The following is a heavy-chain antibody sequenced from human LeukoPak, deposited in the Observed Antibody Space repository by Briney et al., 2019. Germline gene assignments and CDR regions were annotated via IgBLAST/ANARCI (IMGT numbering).Heavy chain of an antibody. CDR3: ARDPRHIVVVTATDYYYYYGMDV. CDR2: IWYDGSSK. J-gene: IGHJ6*02. CDR1: GFTFSSYG. V-gene: IGHV3-33*01. Sequence: GGSLRLSCAASGFTFSSYGMHWVRQAPGKGLEWVAVIWYDGSSKYYADSVKGRFTISRDNSKNTLYLQMNSLRAEDTAVYYCARDPRHIVVVTATDYYYYYGMDVWGQGTTVTVSS. D-gene: IGHD2-21*02.